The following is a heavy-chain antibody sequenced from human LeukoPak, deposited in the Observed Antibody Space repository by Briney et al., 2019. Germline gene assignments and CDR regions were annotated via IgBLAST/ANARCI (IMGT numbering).Heavy chain of an antibody. J-gene: IGHJ4*02. CDR3: ASIKDTGTYYFDY. D-gene: IGHD3-10*01. V-gene: IGHV3-48*04. Sequence: GGSLRLSCAASGFTFSSYSMNWVRQAPGKGLEWVSYISSSSSTIYYADSVKGRFTISRDNAKNSLYLQMNSLRAEDTAVYYCASIKDTGTYYFDYWGPGTLVTVSS. CDR1: GFTFSSYS. CDR2: ISSSSSTI.